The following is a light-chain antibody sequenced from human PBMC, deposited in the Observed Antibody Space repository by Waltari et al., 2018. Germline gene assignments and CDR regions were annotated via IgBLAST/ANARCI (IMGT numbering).Light chain of an antibody. CDR3: QQSSATPWT. Sequence: DIQMTQSPSSLSASVGDRVTITCRASQRISNYLNWYQQKPGKAPRLLIYAASSLQSGVPSRFSGSGSGTDFTLTITSLQPEDFATYYCQQSSATPWTFGQGTKVEIE. V-gene: IGKV1-39*01. CDR1: QRISNY. J-gene: IGKJ1*01. CDR2: AAS.